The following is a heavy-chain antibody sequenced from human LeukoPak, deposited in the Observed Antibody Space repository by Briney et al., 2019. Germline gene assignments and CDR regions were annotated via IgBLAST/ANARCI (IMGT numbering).Heavy chain of an antibody. CDR1: GGSISSSNW. V-gene: IGHV4-4*02. J-gene: IGHJ6*02. CDR3: ARGAVAGTTDYYYYYGMDV. Sequence: SETLSLTCAVSGGSISSSNWWSWVRQPPGKGLEWIGEIYHSGSTNYNPSLKSRVTISVDKSKNQFSLKLSSVTAADTAVYYCARGAVAGTTDYYYYYGMDVWGQGTTVTVSS. D-gene: IGHD6-19*01. CDR2: IYHSGST.